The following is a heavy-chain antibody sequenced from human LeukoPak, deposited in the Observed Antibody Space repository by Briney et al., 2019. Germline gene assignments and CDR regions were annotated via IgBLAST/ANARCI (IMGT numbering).Heavy chain of an antibody. Sequence: GGSLRLSCATSGFTLSSYNMNWVRQAPGKGLEWVSYISSRGSSIQYADSVKGRFAISRDNAKNSLNLQMDSLRDDDTAVYYCARYYYGSGSYSRNNQPDAFDIWGQGTMVTVSS. J-gene: IGHJ3*02. CDR2: ISSRGSSI. CDR3: ARYYYGSGSYSRNNQPDAFDI. D-gene: IGHD3-10*01. CDR1: GFTLSSYN. V-gene: IGHV3-48*02.